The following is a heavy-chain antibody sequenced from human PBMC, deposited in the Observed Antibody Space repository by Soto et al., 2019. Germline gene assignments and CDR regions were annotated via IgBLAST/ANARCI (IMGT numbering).Heavy chain of an antibody. CDR3: ARGVSYYGSGSYHDYYGMDV. CDR1: GGSISSGGYS. D-gene: IGHD3-10*01. V-gene: IGHV4-30-2*01. Sequence: QLQLQESGSGLVKPSQTLSLTCAVSGGSISSGGYSWRWIRQPPGKGLEWIGYIYHSGSTYYNPSLKSRVTISVDRSKNQFSLKLSSVTAADTAVYYCARGVSYYGSGSYHDYYGMDVWGQGTTVTVSS. J-gene: IGHJ6*02. CDR2: IYHSGST.